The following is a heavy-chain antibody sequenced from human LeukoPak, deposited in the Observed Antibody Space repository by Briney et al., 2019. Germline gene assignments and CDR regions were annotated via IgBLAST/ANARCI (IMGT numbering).Heavy chain of an antibody. CDR3: ARGSAAGLGFDY. D-gene: IGHD6-25*01. Sequence: SETLSLTCTVSGGSVNSGSGSYYWSWVRQPPGKGLEWIGYIYYSGSTNYNPSLKSRVTISVDTSNNQFSLRLSSVTAADTAVYYCARGSAAGLGFDYWGQGTLVTVSS. CDR1: GGSVNSGSGSYY. V-gene: IGHV4-61*01. J-gene: IGHJ4*02. CDR2: IYYSGST.